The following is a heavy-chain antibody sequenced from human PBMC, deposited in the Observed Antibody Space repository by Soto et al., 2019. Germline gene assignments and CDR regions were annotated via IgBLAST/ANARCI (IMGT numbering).Heavy chain of an antibody. D-gene: IGHD6-19*01. Sequence: EVQLFESGGGVVQPGGSLRLSGVASGFNFKKFAMAWVRQAPGEGLEWVSGISCCGGSTSYADSVKGRFSTARDDSKNTLSLQMNGLRVEDTAQYCCAKADGEQWLIPHLDNWGQGTLVNVS. CDR1: GFNFKKFA. CDR2: ISCCGGST. J-gene: IGHJ4*02. V-gene: IGHV3-23*01. CDR3: AKADGEQWLIPHLDN.